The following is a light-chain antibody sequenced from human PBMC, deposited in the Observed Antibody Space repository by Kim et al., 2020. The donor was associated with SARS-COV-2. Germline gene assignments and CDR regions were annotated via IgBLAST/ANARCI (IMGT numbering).Light chain of an antibody. CDR1: STNIVSNY. J-gene: IGLJ7*01. CDR2: SNN. Sequence: GQRFTTSSSGISTNIVSNYVYWYQQLPGTAPKLLIYSNNQRPSGVPDRFSGSKSGTSASLAISGLRSEDEADYYCAAWDDSLSGRVFGGGTQLTVL. CDR3: AAWDDSLSGRV. V-gene: IGLV1-47*02.